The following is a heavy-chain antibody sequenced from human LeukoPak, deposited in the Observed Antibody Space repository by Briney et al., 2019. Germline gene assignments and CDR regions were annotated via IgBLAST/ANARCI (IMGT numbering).Heavy chain of an antibody. D-gene: IGHD3-22*01. CDR2: ISAYNGNT. J-gene: IGHJ4*02. CDR3: ARVGYYESSGYYEY. Sequence: ASVKVSCKASGYTFISYGISWVRQAPGQGLEWMGWISAYNGNTNFAQKLQGRVTMTTDTSTSTAYMDLTSLRSDDTAVYYCARVGYYESSGYYEYWGQGTLVTVSS. V-gene: IGHV1-18*01. CDR1: GYTFISYG.